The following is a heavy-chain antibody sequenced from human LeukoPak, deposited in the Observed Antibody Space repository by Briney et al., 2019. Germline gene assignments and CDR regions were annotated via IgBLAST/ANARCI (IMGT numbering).Heavy chain of an antibody. Sequence: PSETLSLTCAVYGGSLSGYYWSWIRQPPGKGLEWMGEINHSGSTNYNPSLKSRVTISVDTSKNQFSLKLSAVTAADTAVYYCARGPYSSSWYYWGQGTLVTVSS. CDR3: ARGPYSSSWYY. J-gene: IGHJ4*02. D-gene: IGHD6-13*01. CDR1: GGSLSGYY. V-gene: IGHV4-34*01. CDR2: INHSGST.